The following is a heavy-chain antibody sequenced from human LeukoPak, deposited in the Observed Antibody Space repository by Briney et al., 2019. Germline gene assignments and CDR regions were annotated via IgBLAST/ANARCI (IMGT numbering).Heavy chain of an antibody. J-gene: IGHJ3*02. D-gene: IGHD2-15*01. Sequence: SETLSLTCAVYGGSFSGYYWNWIRQSPGKGLEWIGEINHSGTTNYIPSLTSRVTISVDTSKKQFSLKLSSVTAADTAVYYCARFPCSGDSCYSGIRAFDIWGQGTMVTVSS. CDR3: ARFPCSGDSCYSGIRAFDI. CDR2: INHSGTT. CDR1: GGSFSGYY. V-gene: IGHV4-34*01.